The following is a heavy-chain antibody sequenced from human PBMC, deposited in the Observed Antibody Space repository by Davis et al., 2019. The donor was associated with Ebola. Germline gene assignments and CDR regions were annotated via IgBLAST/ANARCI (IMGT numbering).Heavy chain of an antibody. Sequence: SETLSLTCTASGVSITSYYWSWVRQPPGKRLEWIGYSHYSGSTNYNPSLKSRVTISTDTSRSQFSLTLSSVTAADAAVYYCARLVALYDNSGYAYLDYWGQGILVTVSS. CDR3: ARLVALYDNSGYAYLDY. CDR2: SHYSGST. V-gene: IGHV4-59*01. D-gene: IGHD3-22*01. J-gene: IGHJ4*02. CDR1: GVSITSYY.